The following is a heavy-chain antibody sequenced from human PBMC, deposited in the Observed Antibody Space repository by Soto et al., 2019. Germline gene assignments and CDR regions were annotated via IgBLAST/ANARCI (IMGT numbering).Heavy chain of an antibody. CDR3: ARSGRGYYKVYYYGMDV. V-gene: IGHV4-34*01. J-gene: IGHJ6*02. D-gene: IGHD1-26*01. Sequence: SQTVSPTCAVYGRSFSVHYWSWIRPPPGKGLEGIEEINHSGSTNYSPSLKTRVTISVDTSKNQCSLKLSAVAAADTAVYYCARSGRGYYKVYYYGMDVWGQVSTVTVSS. CDR2: INHSGST. CDR1: GRSFSVHY.